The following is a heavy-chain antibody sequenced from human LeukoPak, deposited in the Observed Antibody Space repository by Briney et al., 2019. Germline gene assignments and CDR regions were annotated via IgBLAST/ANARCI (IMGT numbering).Heavy chain of an antibody. Sequence: GKSLRLSCAASGFTFSNYAMHWVRQAPGKGLEWVAVISYDGIHKYYGDSIKGRFNISRDNSDHTLFLLVDSLRPDDTAVYYCARARAGSVDYWGQGTLVTVSS. J-gene: IGHJ4*02. CDR1: GFTFSNYA. V-gene: IGHV3-30*04. D-gene: IGHD3-10*01. CDR3: ARARAGSVDY. CDR2: ISYDGIHK.